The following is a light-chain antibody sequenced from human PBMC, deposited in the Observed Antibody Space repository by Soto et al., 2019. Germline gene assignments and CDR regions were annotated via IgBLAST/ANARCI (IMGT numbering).Light chain of an antibody. CDR3: CSYGGNSNYV. Sequence: QSVLTQPASVCGSPGQSITISCTGASSDVGSYNLVSWYQHHPGKAPKLIIYEGSERPSGVSNRFSGSKSGNTASLTLSGLQAEDETDYYCCSYGGNSNYVFGTGTKVTVL. CDR1: SSDVGSYNL. CDR2: EGS. J-gene: IGLJ1*01. V-gene: IGLV2-23*01.